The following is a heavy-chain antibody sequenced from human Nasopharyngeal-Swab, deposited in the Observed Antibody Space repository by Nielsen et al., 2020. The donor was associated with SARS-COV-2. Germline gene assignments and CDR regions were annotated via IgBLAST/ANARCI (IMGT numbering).Heavy chain of an antibody. CDR3: AREGYGDRDY. D-gene: IGHD4-17*01. CDR1: GLTFSSYR. CDR2: IKQDGSEK. V-gene: IGHV3-7*01. J-gene: IGHJ4*02. Sequence: GGSLRLSCAASGLTFSSYRMSWVRQAPGKGLEWVANIKQDGSEKYYVDSVKGRFTISRDNAKNSLYLQMNSLRAEDTAVYYCAREGYGDRDYWGQGTLVTVSS.